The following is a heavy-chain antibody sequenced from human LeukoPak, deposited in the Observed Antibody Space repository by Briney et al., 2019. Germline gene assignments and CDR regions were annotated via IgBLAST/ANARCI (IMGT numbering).Heavy chain of an antibody. Sequence: SETLSLTCTVSGGSISSYYWSWIRQPAGKGLEWIGRIYTSGSTNYNPSLKSRVTMSVDTSQNQFSLKLSSVTAADTAVYYCARTGGASYYYDSSGPADAFDIWGQGTMVTVSS. D-gene: IGHD3-22*01. CDR3: ARTGGASYYYDSSGPADAFDI. CDR1: GGSISSYY. J-gene: IGHJ3*02. V-gene: IGHV4-4*07. CDR2: IYTSGST.